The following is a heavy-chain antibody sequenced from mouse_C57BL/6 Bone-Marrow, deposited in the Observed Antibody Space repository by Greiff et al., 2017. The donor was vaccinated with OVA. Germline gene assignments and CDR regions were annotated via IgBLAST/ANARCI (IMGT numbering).Heavy chain of an antibody. CDR3: ARGPLRGAWFAY. CDR1: GSSITSGYY. CDR2: ISYAGSN. D-gene: IGHD2-12*01. J-gene: IGHJ3*01. Sequence: EVQLVESGPGLVTPSQSLSLTCSVTGSSITSGYYWNWIRQFPGNKLEWMGYISYAGSNNYNPSLKNRIAITRDTSKNQLFLKWNAVTTEDTATYYCARGPLRGAWFAYWGQGTLGTVSA. V-gene: IGHV3-6*01.